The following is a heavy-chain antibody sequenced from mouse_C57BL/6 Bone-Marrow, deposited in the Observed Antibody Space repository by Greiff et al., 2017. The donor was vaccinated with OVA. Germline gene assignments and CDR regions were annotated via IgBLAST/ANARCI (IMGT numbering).Heavy chain of an antibody. V-gene: IGHV1-63*01. CDR2: IYPGGGYT. CDR3: ARDYYGGYFDV. Sequence: VKLQESGAELVRPGTSVKMSCKASGYTFTNYWIGWAKQRPGHGLEWIGDIYPGGGYTNYNEKFKGKATLTADKSSSTAYMQFSSLTSEDSAIYYCARDYYGGYFDVWGTGTTVTVSS. D-gene: IGHD1-1*01. J-gene: IGHJ1*03. CDR1: GYTFTNYW.